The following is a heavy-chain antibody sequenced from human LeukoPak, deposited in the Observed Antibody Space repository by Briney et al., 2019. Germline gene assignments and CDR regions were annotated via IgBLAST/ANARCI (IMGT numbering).Heavy chain of an antibody. Sequence: PGGSLRLSCAASGFSFSSYGMHWVRQAPGKGLEWVANINQDGSEKYYMDSVKGRFTISRDNAKNSLYVQMNSLRAEDTAVYYCARGLTMVRGVLRWFDPWGQGTLVTVSS. CDR3: ARGLTMVRGVLRWFDP. V-gene: IGHV3-7*03. J-gene: IGHJ5*02. CDR2: INQDGSEK. CDR1: GFSFSSYG. D-gene: IGHD3-10*01.